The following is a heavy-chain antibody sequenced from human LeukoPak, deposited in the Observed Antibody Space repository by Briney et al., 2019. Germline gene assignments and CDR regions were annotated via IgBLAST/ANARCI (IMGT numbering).Heavy chain of an antibody. J-gene: IGHJ4*02. D-gene: IGHD6-25*01. CDR1: GGSISSYY. CDR2: IYYSGSN. V-gene: IGHV4-59*01. Sequence: SETLSLTCIVSGGSISSYYWSWIRQPPGKGLEWIGYIYYSGSNNYSPSLKSRITISVDTPKNPFSLRLTSVAAADTAVYYCARSGEVAAGMYYFDYWGQGTLVTVSS. CDR3: ARSGEVAAGMYYFDY.